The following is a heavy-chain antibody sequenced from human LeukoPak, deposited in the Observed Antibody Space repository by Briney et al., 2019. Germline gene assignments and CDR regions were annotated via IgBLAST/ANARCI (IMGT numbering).Heavy chain of an antibody. CDR1: GGSISSGGYS. D-gene: IGHD3-22*01. Sequence: SQTLSLTCAVSGGSISSGGYSWSWIRQPPGKGLEWIGYIYHSGSTYCNPSLKSRVTISVDTSKNQFSLKLSSVTAADTAVYYCARHTYDSRGFLFDYWGQGTLVTVSS. V-gene: IGHV4-30-2*01. CDR3: ARHTYDSRGFLFDY. CDR2: IYHSGST. J-gene: IGHJ4*02.